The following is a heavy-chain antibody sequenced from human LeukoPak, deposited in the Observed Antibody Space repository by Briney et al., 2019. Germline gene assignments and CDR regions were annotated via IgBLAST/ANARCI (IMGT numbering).Heavy chain of an antibody. CDR1: GFTFSSYA. J-gene: IGHJ4*01. V-gene: IGHV3-23*01. CDR2: ISGSGGST. Sequence: GGSLRLSCAASGFTFSSYAMSWVRQAPGKGLEWVSAISGSGGSTYYADSVKGRFTISRDNSKNTLYLQMNSLRAEDTAVYYCATRPADGSWYGVFDFWSRGTLVTVSS. CDR3: ATRPADGSWYGVFDF. D-gene: IGHD3-10*01.